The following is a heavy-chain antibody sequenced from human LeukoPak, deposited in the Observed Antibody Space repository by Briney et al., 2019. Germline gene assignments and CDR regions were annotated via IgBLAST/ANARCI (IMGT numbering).Heavy chain of an antibody. Sequence: GGSLRLSCAASGFTFSSYGMHWVRQAPGKGLEWVAVIWYDGSNKYYADSVKGRFTISRDNAKNTLYLQMNSLRAEDTAVYYCARDVPHNWFDTWGQGTLVTVSS. CDR3: ARDVPHNWFDT. J-gene: IGHJ5*02. V-gene: IGHV3-33*01. CDR1: GFTFSSYG. CDR2: IWYDGSNK.